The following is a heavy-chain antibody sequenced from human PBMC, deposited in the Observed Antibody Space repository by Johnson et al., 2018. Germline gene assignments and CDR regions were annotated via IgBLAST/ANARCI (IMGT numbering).Heavy chain of an antibody. V-gene: IGHV3-9*01. CDR2: ISWNSGRI. CDR3: AKDGHPGGYYDSSGFGPTYPDY. CDR1: GLTFGDYD. J-gene: IGHJ4*02. D-gene: IGHD3-22*01. Sequence: VQLVESGGGLGQPGRYLRLSCTASGLTFGDYDLSWFRQAPGKGLEWVSSISWNSGRIGYADSVKGRFTISRDNAKTSLYLQMNSLTVEDTAVYYCAKDGHPGGYYDSSGFGPTYPDYWGQGTLLTVSS.